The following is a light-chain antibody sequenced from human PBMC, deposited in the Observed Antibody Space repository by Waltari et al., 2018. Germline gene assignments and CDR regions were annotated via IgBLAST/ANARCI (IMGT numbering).Light chain of an antibody. V-gene: IGLV2-23*01. Sequence: QSDLTQPASVSGSPGQSITLSCTGTSSDVGRYNLVSWYQQRPGKAPKLMIYEGSKRPSGVSNRFSGSKSGNTASLTISGLQAEDEADYYCCSYAGSSFYVFGTGTKVTVL. CDR1: SSDVGRYNL. J-gene: IGLJ1*01. CDR2: EGS. CDR3: CSYAGSSFYV.